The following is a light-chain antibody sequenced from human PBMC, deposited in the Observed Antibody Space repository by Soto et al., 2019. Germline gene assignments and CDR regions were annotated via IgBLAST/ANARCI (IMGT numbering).Light chain of an antibody. V-gene: IGLV7-46*01. CDR3: CSYAGSYTVV. J-gene: IGLJ2*01. Sequence: QAVVTQEPSLTVSPGGTVTLTCGSSFGAVTKDNYPYWFQQKPGQAPRTLIYDTNNRQSWTPGRFSGSILGGKAALTISGLQAEDEADYYCCSYAGSYTVVFGGGTKLTVL. CDR1: FGAVTKDNY. CDR2: DTN.